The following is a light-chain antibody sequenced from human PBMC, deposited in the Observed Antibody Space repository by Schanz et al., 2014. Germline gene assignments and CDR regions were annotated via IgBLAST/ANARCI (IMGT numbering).Light chain of an antibody. CDR1: QGISSY. CDR3: QQYDNLLIFT. V-gene: IGKV1-33*01. CDR2: AAS. Sequence: IQLTQSPSSLSASVGDRVTLTCRASQGISSYLAWYQQKPGKAPKLLIYAASSLQSGVPSRFSGSGSGTDFTLPISSLLPEDIATYYCQQYDNLLIFTFGPGTKVDIK. J-gene: IGKJ3*01.